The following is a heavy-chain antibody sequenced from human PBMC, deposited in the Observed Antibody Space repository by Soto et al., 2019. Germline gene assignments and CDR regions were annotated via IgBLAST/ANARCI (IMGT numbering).Heavy chain of an antibody. CDR2: ISGSGGST. Sequence: GGSLRLSCAASGFTFSSYAMTWVRQAPGRGLEWVSAISGSGGSTYDADSVKGRFTISRDNSKNTLYLQMHSLRAEDTALYYCAKKRGTVTTSIDYWGQGTLVTVSS. V-gene: IGHV3-23*01. D-gene: IGHD4-17*01. J-gene: IGHJ4*02. CDR1: GFTFSSYA. CDR3: AKKRGTVTTSIDY.